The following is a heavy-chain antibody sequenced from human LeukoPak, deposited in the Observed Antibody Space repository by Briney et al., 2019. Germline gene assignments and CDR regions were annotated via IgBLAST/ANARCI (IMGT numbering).Heavy chain of an antibody. D-gene: IGHD2-21*02. J-gene: IGHJ4*02. CDR1: GFPFYHHY. CDR3: TRDAYLCDGDCFWA. Sequence: GGSLTLFCVGSGFPFYHHYHLWVRHVTEEGLAWVSHIYGDGGGAIFAHSVEGRFTISRDNAKNTLYLEMNSLTAEDTGIYFCTRDAYLCDGDCFWAWGQGTLVIVSS. CDR2: IYGDGGGA. V-gene: IGHV3-74*01.